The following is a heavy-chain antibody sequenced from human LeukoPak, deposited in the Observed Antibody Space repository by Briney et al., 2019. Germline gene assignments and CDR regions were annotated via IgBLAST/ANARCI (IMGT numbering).Heavy chain of an antibody. J-gene: IGHJ4*02. D-gene: IGHD2-15*01. V-gene: IGHV3-74*01. Sequence: GGSLRLSCAASGFTFSSYWMHWVRQAPGKGLVWVSRIYNDASTSAYADSVKGRFTISRDNAERTLFLQMNSLRAEDTAVYYCARAWGGYCSGSGCYGKEFYFDDWGQGTLVTVSS. CDR1: GFTFSSYW. CDR3: ARAWGGYCSGSGCYGKEFYFDD. CDR2: IYNDASTS.